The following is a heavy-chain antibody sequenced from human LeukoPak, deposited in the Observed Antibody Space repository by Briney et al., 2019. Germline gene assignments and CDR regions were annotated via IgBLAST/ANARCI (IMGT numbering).Heavy chain of an antibody. D-gene: IGHD6-13*01. J-gene: IGHJ5*02. V-gene: IGHV4-39*07. CDR3: ARDKAAAGTSCFDP. CDR1: GGSISSSSHY. Sequence: PSETLSLTCTVSGGSISSSSHYWGWIRQPPGKGLEWIGSINYSGSTYYNPSLWSRVTISVDTSKNQLSLKLSSVTAADTAVYYCARDKAAAGTSCFDPWGQGTLVTVSS. CDR2: INYSGST.